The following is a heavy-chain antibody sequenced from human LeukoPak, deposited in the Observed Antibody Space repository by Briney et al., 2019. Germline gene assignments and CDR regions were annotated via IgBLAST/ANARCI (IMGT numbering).Heavy chain of an antibody. Sequence: GGSLRLSCEASGFTFNTHTMSWVRQAPEKGLEWVASVTSSGRTPYYADSVRGRFTISRDNSKNTLYLQMNSLRGEDTAVYYCAKDRPNFYETSGAYYKPKGDFWGQGSLVTVSS. CDR2: VTSSGRTP. CDR3: AKDRPNFYETSGAYYKPKGDF. D-gene: IGHD3-10*01. J-gene: IGHJ4*02. CDR1: GFTFNTHT. V-gene: IGHV3-23*01.